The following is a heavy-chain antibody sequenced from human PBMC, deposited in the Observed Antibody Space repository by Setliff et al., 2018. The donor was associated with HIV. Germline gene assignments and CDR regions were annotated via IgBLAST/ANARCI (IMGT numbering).Heavy chain of an antibody. D-gene: IGHD1-20*01. CDR3: ARVPRITTLRNAFDI. J-gene: IGHJ3*02. CDR2: VYYSGST. V-gene: IGHV4-61*08. CDR1: GVTIVSGGFY. Sequence: SETLSLTCSVSGVTIVSGGFYYSWIRQHPGKGLEWLGTVYYSGSTNYNPSLKSRVTISVDTSKNQFSLNLSSVTAADTAIYYCARVPRITTLRNAFDIWGQGTMVTVSS.